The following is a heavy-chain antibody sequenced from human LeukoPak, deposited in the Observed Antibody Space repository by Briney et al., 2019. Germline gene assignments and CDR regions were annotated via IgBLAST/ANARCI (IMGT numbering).Heavy chain of an antibody. CDR2: ISSSSSYI. J-gene: IGHJ6*03. Sequence: PGGSLRLSCAASGFTFSSYSMNWVRQAPGKGLEWVSSISSSSSYIYYADSVEGRFTISRDNAKNSLYLQMNSLRAEDTAVYYCARGREYYGSGSYYNQHYYYYMDVWGKGTTVTVSS. D-gene: IGHD3-10*01. CDR3: ARGREYYGSGSYYNQHYYYYMDV. CDR1: GFTFSSYS. V-gene: IGHV3-21*01.